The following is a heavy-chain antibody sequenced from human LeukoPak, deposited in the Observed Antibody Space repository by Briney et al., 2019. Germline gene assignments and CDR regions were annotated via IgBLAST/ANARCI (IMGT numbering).Heavy chain of an antibody. Sequence: SGTLSLTCAVSGVSISSNLWWTWVRQPPGKGLEWIAEIHHSGSINYNPSLKSRVTISVDKAKNQFSLNLNSVTAADTAVYYCAKSNGYGLSYYYYMDVWGKGTTVTVSS. CDR3: AKSNGYGLSYYYYMDV. CDR2: IHHSGSI. D-gene: IGHD3-10*01. V-gene: IGHV4-4*02. CDR1: GVSISSNLW. J-gene: IGHJ6*03.